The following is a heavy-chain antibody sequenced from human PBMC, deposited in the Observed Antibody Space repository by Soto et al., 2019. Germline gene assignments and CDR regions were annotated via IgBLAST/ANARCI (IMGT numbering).Heavy chain of an antibody. D-gene: IGHD6-6*01. V-gene: IGHV2-5*02. CDR2: IYWDDDK. CDR3: AHSSIIKQLVRWFDP. Sequence: QITLKESGPTLVKHTQTLTLTCTFSGFSLSTSGVGVGWIRQPPGKALEWLALIYWDDDKRYSPSLKSRLTITKDTSKNQVVRTMTNMDPVDTATYSCAHSSIIKQLVRWFDPWGQGTLVTVSS. CDR1: GFSLSTSGVG. J-gene: IGHJ5*02.